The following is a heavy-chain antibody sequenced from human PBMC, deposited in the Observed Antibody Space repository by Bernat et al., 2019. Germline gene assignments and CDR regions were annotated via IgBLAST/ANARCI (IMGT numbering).Heavy chain of an antibody. J-gene: IGHJ4*02. D-gene: IGHD4-23*01. Sequence: QVQLVESGGGEVQPGRSLRLSCAASGFTFSSYAMHWVRQAPGKGLEWVAVISYDGSNKYYADSVKGRFTISRDNSKNTLYLQMNSLRAEDTAVYYCARTDEQLIDYGGNTRYWGQGTLVTVSS. CDR2: ISYDGSNK. CDR3: ARTDEQLIDYGGNTRY. CDR1: GFTFSSYA. V-gene: IGHV3-30-3*01.